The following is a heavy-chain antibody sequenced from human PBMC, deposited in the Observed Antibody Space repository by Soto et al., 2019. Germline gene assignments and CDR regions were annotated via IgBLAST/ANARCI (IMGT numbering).Heavy chain of an antibody. D-gene: IGHD6-19*01. CDR2: IIPIFGTA. V-gene: IGHV1-69*13. Sequence: ASVKVSCKASGGTFSSYAISWVRQAPGQGLEWRGGIIPIFGTANYAQKFQGRVTITADESTSTAYMELSSLRSEDTAVYYCARDSPAVAGTSDYYMDVWGKGTTVTVSS. CDR1: GGTFSSYA. CDR3: ARDSPAVAGTSDYYMDV. J-gene: IGHJ6*03.